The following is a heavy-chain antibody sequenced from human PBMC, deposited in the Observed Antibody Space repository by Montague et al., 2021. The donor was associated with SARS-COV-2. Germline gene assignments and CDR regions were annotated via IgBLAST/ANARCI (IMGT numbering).Heavy chain of an antibody. CDR3: ARVASGCGRGDFWFFDV. J-gene: IGHJ2*01. D-gene: IGHD3-3*01. Sequence: SETLSLTCAVDGGSLIDYCWTWIRQPPGRGLEWFGEINHRGNTNYSPSLKSRVDMSVDTSKNHISLKLTSVTAADTAVYYCARVASGCGRGDFWFFDVWGQGTLVTVSS. CDR2: INHRGNT. V-gene: IGHV4-34*01. CDR1: GGSLIDYC.